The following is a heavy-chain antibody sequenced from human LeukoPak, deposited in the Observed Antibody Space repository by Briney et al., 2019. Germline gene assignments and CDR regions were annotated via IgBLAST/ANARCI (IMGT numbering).Heavy chain of an antibody. CDR2: ISSSSSYI. CDR1: GFTFSSYS. J-gene: IGHJ4*02. Sequence: PGGSLRLSCAASGFTFSSYSMNWVRQAPGKGLEWVSSISSSSSYIYYADSVKGRFTISRDNAKNSLYLQMNSLRAEDTAVYYCAGYCSGSSCYSAFDYWGQGTLVTVSS. CDR3: AGYCSGSSCYSAFDY. V-gene: IGHV3-21*01. D-gene: IGHD2-15*01.